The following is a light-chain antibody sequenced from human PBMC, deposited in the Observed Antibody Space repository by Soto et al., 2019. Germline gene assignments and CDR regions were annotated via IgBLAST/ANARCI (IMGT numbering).Light chain of an antibody. CDR2: EDS. J-gene: IGLJ1*01. Sequence: QSALTQPASVSGSPGQSITISCTGSSSDVGGYNLVSWYQHHPGKASKLIIYEDSQRPSGVSNRFFGSKSGNTASLTISGLQAEDEADYHCCSYAGSRSYVFGTGTKLTVL. CDR1: SSDVGGYNL. CDR3: CSYAGSRSYV. V-gene: IGLV2-23*01.